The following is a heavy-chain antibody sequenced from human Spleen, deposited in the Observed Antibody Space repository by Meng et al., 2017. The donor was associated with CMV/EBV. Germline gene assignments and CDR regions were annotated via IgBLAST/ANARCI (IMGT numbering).Heavy chain of an antibody. Sequence: GESLKISCAASGFTFSSYWMHWVRQAPGKGLVCISRTNSDGSSTSYADSVKGRFTISRDNAKNTLYLQMNSLRAEDTAVYYCARLLDSRPGVVIAMQNYYYYGMDVWGQGTTVTVSS. CDR3: ARLLDSRPGVVIAMQNYYYYGMDV. D-gene: IGHD2-21*01. CDR1: GFTFSSYW. CDR2: TNSDGSST. J-gene: IGHJ6*02. V-gene: IGHV3-74*01.